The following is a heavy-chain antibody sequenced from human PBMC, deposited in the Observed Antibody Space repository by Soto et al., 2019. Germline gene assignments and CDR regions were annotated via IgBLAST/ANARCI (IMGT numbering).Heavy chain of an antibody. CDR2: IGTLFDT. CDR1: GFTFNTHD. D-gene: IGHD3-10*01. V-gene: IGHV3-13*01. Sequence: EVQLVESGGGMVQPGGSLGLSCVASGFTFNTHDIHWVRQVTGKGLEWVSGIGTLFDTFYADSVKGRFTISRENAKTSVYLQMNNLRTGDTGVYYCARGRSNDFGSSPPPKFDPRGQGTLVTVSS. CDR3: ARGRSNDFGSSPPPKFDP. J-gene: IGHJ5*02.